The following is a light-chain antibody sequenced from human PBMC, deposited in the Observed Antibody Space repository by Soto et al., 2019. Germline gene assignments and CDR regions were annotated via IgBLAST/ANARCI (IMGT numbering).Light chain of an antibody. V-gene: IGKV3-20*01. J-gene: IGKJ1*01. CDR2: GAS. CDR1: QHITNSY. CDR3: QQYETSPWT. Sequence: ENVLTQSPGTLSLSPGERATLSCRASQHITNSYLAWYQQKPGQAPRLLMYGASNRATGIPDRFSGSGSGTDFTITISRLEPEDFAVYFCQQYETSPWTFGQGTKVEI.